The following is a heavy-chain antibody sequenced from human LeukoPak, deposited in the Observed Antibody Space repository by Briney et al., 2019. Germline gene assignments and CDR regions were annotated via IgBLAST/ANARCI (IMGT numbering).Heavy chain of an antibody. J-gene: IGHJ4*02. CDR2: ISSNGSTI. Sequence: PGGSLRLPCAASGFTFSSYEMNWVRQAPGKGLEWVSYISSNGSTIFYADSVKGRFTISRDNSKNTLYLQMNSLRAEDTAVYYCAKVDSGIVATGSPYFDYWGQGTLVTVSS. V-gene: IGHV3-48*03. CDR3: AKVDSGIVATGSPYFDY. CDR1: GFTFSSYE. D-gene: IGHD6-13*01.